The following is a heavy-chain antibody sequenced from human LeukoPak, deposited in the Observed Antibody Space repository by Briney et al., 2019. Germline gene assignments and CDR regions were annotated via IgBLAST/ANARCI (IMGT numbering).Heavy chain of an antibody. CDR2: ISSSGTHI. CDR3: AIGQMATIEFDY. J-gene: IGHJ4*02. Sequence: PGGSLRLSCAASGFTFSSYSMNWVRQAPGKGLEWVSSISSSGTHIFYEDSVKRRFTVSRDNGKNSLYLQMNSLRAEDTAVYYCAIGQMATIEFDYWGQGTLVTVSS. V-gene: IGHV3-21*01. D-gene: IGHD5-24*01. CDR1: GFTFSSYS.